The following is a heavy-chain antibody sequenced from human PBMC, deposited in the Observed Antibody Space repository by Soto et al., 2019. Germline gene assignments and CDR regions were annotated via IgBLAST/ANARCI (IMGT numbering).Heavy chain of an antibody. J-gene: IGHJ5*02. D-gene: IGHD2-2*02. Sequence: ASVKVSCKASGYTFTSYYMHWVRQAPGQGLEWMGIINPSGGSTSYAQKFQGRVTMTRDTSTSTVYMELSSLRSEDTAVYYCARDRGIRTEGGSCSSTSCYMKGYHWFDPWGQGTLVTVSS. V-gene: IGHV1-46*01. CDR1: GYTFTSYY. CDR2: INPSGGST. CDR3: ARDRGIRTEGGSCSSTSCYMKGYHWFDP.